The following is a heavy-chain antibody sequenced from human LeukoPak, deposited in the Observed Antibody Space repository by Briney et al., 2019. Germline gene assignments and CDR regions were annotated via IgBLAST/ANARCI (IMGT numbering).Heavy chain of an antibody. CDR3: ATSRTSFVPFGP. CDR1: GGSISSYY. V-gene: IGHV4-59*08. Sequence: PSETLSLTCTVSGGSISSYYWSWIRQPPGKGLEWIGYIYYSGSTNYNPSLKSRVTISVDTSKNQFSLKLSSVTAADTAVYYCATSRTSFVPFGPRGQGTLVTVSS. D-gene: IGHD3-10*01. CDR2: IYYSGST. J-gene: IGHJ5*02.